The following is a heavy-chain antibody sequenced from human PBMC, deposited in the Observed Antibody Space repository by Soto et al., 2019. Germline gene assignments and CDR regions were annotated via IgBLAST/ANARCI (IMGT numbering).Heavy chain of an antibody. V-gene: IGHV1-69*01. CDR3: TSSDSNGYYPQNHY. CDR1: GGSFSSFS. CDR2: IIPILGTA. Sequence: QVILAQSGAEVKKPGSSVKVSCKVSGGSFSSFSINWVRQAPGQRFEWMGGIIPILGTANFTQRFQDRVTFTADESTATDYMTQSSLTSEDTAFYYYTSSDSNGYYPQNHYWGPRTQVTVSS. J-gene: IGHJ4*02. D-gene: IGHD3-22*01.